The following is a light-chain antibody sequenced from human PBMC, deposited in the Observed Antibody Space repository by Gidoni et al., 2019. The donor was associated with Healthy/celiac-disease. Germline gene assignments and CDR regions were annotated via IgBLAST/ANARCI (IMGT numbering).Light chain of an antibody. CDR1: TLGAKY. J-gene: IGLJ2*01. CDR2: QDS. Sequence: SYELTQPPSVSVSPGQTASIPCSGDTLGAKYACWYRQKPGQSPVLVIYQDSKRPSGIPERFSGSNSGNTATLTISGTQAMDEADYYCQAWDSSTAVFGGGTKLTVL. V-gene: IGLV3-1*01. CDR3: QAWDSSTAV.